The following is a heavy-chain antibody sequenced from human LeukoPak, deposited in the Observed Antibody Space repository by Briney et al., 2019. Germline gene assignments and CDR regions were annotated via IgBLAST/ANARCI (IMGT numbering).Heavy chain of an antibody. CDR3: ARGKRAGLILVDLFDY. Sequence: SETLSLTCSVYGGSISAYSWTWIRQPPGKGLELIGFVHYSGSTHYNTSLKSRVTMSIDTSKSQFSLNLSSVTAADTAVYYCARGKRAGLILVDLFDYWGQGILVTVSS. CDR2: VHYSGST. CDR1: GGSISAYS. V-gene: IGHV4-59*01. J-gene: IGHJ4*02. D-gene: IGHD3-22*01.